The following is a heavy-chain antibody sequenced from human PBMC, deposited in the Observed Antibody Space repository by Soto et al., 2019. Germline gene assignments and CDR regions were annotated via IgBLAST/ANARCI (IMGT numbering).Heavy chain of an antibody. J-gene: IGHJ4*02. CDR1: GYTFTSYD. V-gene: IGHV1-8*01. D-gene: IGHD2-21*02. Sequence: GASVKVSCKASGYTFTSYDINWVRQATEQGLEWMGWMNPNSGNTGYAQKFQGRVTMTRNTSISTAYMELNSLRAEDTAVYYCARTTHCGGDCYTSYYFDYWGQGTLVTVSS. CDR3: ARTTHCGGDCYTSYYFDY. CDR2: MNPNSGNT.